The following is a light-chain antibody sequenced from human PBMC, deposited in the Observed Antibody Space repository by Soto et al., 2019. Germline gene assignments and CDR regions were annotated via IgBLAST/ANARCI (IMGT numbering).Light chain of an antibody. V-gene: IGLV1-47*02. J-gene: IGLJ3*02. Sequence: QSVLTQPPSASGTHGQRVTISCSGSSSNIGTNYVYWYQQVPGTAPKLLIYSNNQRPSGVPDRFSGSKSGTSASLAIRGLRSEDEADYYCATWDDSLRGRVFGGGTNLTVL. CDR1: SSNIGTNY. CDR3: ATWDDSLRGRV. CDR2: SNN.